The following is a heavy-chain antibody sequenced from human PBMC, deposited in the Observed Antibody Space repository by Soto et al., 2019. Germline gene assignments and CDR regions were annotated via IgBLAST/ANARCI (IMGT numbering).Heavy chain of an antibody. D-gene: IGHD3-22*01. CDR3: ARTGKFYYYDTTGLPFDP. CDR1: GDTTSSTGG. CDR2: IYHLGRT. V-gene: IGHV4-4*02. Sequence: PSEALSLSCTVSGDTTSSTGGGSWVRLSPGKGLEWIGEIYHLGRTNYNPSLKSRVTLSIDKSNNQFSLTLTSVTAADTAVYFCARTGKFYYYDTTGLPFDPWGPGILVT. J-gene: IGHJ5*02.